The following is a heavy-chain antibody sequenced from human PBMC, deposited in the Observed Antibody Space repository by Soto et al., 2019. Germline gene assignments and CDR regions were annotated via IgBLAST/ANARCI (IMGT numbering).Heavy chain of an antibody. J-gene: IGHJ4*03. CDR2: VSGDGYAS. CDR3: AKRHYYGSGSFALAT. Sequence: EVRLLESGGGLVQPGGSLRLSCAGSGFTFSSNAMSWVLQAPGKGLEWVSSVSGDGYASDYADSVKGRFTVSRQNSKNTLYLQMNSLRAEDTAVYYCAKRHYYGSGSFALATWGQGTLVTVSS. D-gene: IGHD3-10*01. CDR1: GFTFSSNA. V-gene: IGHV3-23*01.